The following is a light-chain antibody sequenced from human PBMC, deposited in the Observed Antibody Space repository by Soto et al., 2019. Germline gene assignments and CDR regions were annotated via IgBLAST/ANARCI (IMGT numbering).Light chain of an antibody. CDR2: EVS. CDR1: SSDISAYNS. CDR3: SSYTTTSTLV. V-gene: IGLV2-14*01. J-gene: IGLJ2*01. Sequence: QSALTQPASVSGSPGQSITISCIGTSSDISAYNSVSWYQQHPGKAPKLMIYEVSSRPSGGSNRFSGSKSGNTASLTTSGLQTEDEAAYYCSSYTTTSTLVFGGGTKLTVL.